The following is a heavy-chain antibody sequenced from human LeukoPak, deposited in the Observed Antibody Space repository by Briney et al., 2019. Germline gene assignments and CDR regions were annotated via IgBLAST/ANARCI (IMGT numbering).Heavy chain of an antibody. CDR2: IWYDGSNK. J-gene: IGHJ4*02. CDR1: GFTFNSYG. Sequence: GRSLRLSCAASGFTFNSYGMHWVRQAPGKGLEWVAVIWYDGSNKYYADSVKGRFTISRDNSKNTLYLQMNSLRAEDTAVYYCARDGRGASIQLWFYFDYWGQGTLVTVSS. CDR3: ARDGRGASIQLWFYFDY. V-gene: IGHV3-33*01. D-gene: IGHD5-18*01.